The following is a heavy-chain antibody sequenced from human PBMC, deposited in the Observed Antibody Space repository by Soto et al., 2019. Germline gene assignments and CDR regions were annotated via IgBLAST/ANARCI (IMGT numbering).Heavy chain of an antibody. CDR3: ARDCPLWFGDPCPDGP. D-gene: IGHD3-10*01. V-gene: IGHV1-69*04. CDR1: GGTFSSYT. Sequence: GASVKVSCKASGGTFSSYTISWVRQAPGQGLEWMGRIIPILGIANYAQKFQGRVTITADKSTSTAYTELSSLRSEDTAVYYCARDCPLWFGDPCPDGPWGQGTLVTVSS. CDR2: IIPILGIA. J-gene: IGHJ5*02.